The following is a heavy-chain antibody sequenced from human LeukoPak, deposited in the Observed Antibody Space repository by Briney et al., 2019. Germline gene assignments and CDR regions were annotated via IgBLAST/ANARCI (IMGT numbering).Heavy chain of an antibody. CDR2: ISDSGDYT. J-gene: IGHJ4*02. CDR3: AKDTSIGKYCTHGVCSPFDY. V-gene: IGHV3-23*01. CDR1: GFTFSSYA. Sequence: PGGSLTLSCAGSGFTFSSYAMSWVRQAPGQGLEWVSVISDSGDYTSYADSVRGRFTISRDNSRNTLYRQMISLRPEDTAVYYCAKDTSIGKYCTHGVCSPFDYWGQGTLVTVSS. D-gene: IGHD2-8*01.